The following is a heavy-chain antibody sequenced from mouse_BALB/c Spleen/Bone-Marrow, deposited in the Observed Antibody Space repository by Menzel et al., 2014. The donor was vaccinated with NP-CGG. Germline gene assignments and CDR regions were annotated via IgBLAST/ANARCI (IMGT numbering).Heavy chain of an antibody. D-gene: IGHD2-1*01. CDR3: ARHDYYGNPFAY. V-gene: IGHV5-12-1*01. Sequence: EVQGVESGGGLVKPGGSLKLSCAASGFAFSRYDMSWVRQTPEKSLEWVAYISSGGGSTYYPDTVKGRFTISRDNAKNTLYLQMSSLKSEDTAMYYCARHDYYGNPFAYWGQGTLVTVSA. CDR2: ISSGGGST. J-gene: IGHJ3*01. CDR1: GFAFSRYD.